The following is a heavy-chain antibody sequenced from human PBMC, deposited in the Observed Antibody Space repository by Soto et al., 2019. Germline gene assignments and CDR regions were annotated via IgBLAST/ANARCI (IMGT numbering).Heavy chain of an antibody. CDR1: ATSTSDSRYF. CDR2: IHYRRGS. V-gene: IGHV4-39*01. Sequence: SETLPHTCTVSATSTSDSRYFWDWIRQSPGKGLEWIGNIHYRRGSYYNPSLKSRVTMSVDTSQNQFSLNLRSVTAADTAVYNFALHTDSGQNKNFFVFWSQRTLVTVSS. D-gene: IGHD3-10*01. J-gene: IGHJ4*02. CDR3: ALHTDSGQNKNFFVF.